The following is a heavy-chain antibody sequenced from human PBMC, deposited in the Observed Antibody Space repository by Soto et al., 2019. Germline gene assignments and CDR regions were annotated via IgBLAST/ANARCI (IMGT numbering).Heavy chain of an antibody. CDR1: GFTFSSYA. Sequence: QVQLVESGGGVVQPGRSLRLSCAASGFTFSSYAMHWVRQAPGKGLEWVAAISYDGSNKYYADSVKGRLTISRDNSKNTLSLQMTSMRPEDTAVYYCAREEDPYYFNCWGQGTLVTVSS. J-gene: IGHJ4*02. CDR3: AREEDPYYFNC. V-gene: IGHV3-30-3*01. CDR2: ISYDGSNK.